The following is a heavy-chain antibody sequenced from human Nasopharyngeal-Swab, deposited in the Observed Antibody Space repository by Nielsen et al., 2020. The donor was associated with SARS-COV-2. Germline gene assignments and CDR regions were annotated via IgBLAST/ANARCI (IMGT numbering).Heavy chain of an antibody. CDR3: ARGRGYYDFRSGYYLADS. V-gene: IGHV4-34*01. D-gene: IGHD3-3*01. CDR1: GGSFSGYY. J-gene: IGHJ4*02. Sequence: SETLSLTCAVYGGSFSGYYWSWIRQPPGKGLEWIGEINHSGSANYNPSLKSRVTISVDTSKKHFSLQLSSVTAADTAVYFCARGRGYYDFRSGYYLADSWSQGTLVTVSS. CDR2: INHSGSA.